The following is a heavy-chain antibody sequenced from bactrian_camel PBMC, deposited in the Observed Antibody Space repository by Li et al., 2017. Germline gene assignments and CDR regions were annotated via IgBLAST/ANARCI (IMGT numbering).Heavy chain of an antibody. CDR3: AASWDVSAKWALESMTRPDFGY. J-gene: IGHJ6*01. V-gene: IGHV3S53*01. D-gene: IGHD3*01. Sequence: HVQLVESGGGSVRAGTSLTLTCVTSGYTDDGHCMGWFRQVPGKQREKVALIGSDRATHYSQSVKGRFTIIMNNAQNTVWLQMNSLLPEDTAVYYCAASWDVSAKWALESMTRPDFGYWGQGTQVTVS. CDR1: GYTDDGHC. CDR2: IGSDRAT.